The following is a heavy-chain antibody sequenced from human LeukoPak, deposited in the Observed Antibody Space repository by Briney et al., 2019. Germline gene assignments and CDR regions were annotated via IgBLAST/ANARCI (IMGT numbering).Heavy chain of an antibody. CDR2: ISYDGSNK. J-gene: IGHJ4*02. CDR3: ARSNGFWGRLDDY. Sequence: PGGSLRLSCAASGFTFSSYGMHWVRQAPGKGLEWVAVISYDGSNKYYADSVQGRFTISRDSSHLYLQMNNLTVDDTGLYYCARSNGFWGRLDDYWGQGTQDTVSS. CDR1: GFTFSSYG. V-gene: IGHV3-30*03. D-gene: IGHD3-22*01.